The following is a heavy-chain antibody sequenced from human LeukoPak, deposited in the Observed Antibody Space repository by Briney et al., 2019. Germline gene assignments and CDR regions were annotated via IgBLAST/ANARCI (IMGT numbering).Heavy chain of an antibody. Sequence: SVKVSCKASGGTFSSYAISWVRQAPGQGLEWMGGIIPTFGTANYAQKFQGRVTITTDESTSTAYMELSSLRSEDTAVYYCARVFVRGVQFAYFDYWGQGTLVTVSS. CDR1: GGTFSSYA. CDR2: IIPTFGTA. CDR3: ARVFVRGVQFAYFDY. D-gene: IGHD3-10*01. J-gene: IGHJ4*02. V-gene: IGHV1-69*05.